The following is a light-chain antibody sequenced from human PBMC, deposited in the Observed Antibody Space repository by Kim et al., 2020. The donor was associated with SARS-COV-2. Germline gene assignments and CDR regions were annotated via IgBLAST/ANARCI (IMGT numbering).Light chain of an antibody. CDR2: ASS. V-gene: IGKV1-16*01. CDR1: QGITKS. J-gene: IGKJ4*01. Sequence: ASVGDRVIITCRASQGITKSLAWFQQRPGKAPKSLIYASSILQSGVPSRFSGSGSGTDFTLTISSLQSEDFGTYYCQQYKNYPFTFGGGTKVDIK. CDR3: QQYKNYPFT.